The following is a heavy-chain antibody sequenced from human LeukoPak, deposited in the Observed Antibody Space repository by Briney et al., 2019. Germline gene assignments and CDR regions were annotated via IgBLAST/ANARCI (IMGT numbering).Heavy chain of an antibody. CDR1: GYTFTGYY. J-gene: IGHJ6*03. V-gene: IGHV1-2*02. CDR3: ARDRQRLPYYYFYYMDV. CDR2: INPNSADT. Sequence: ASVKVSCKASGYTFTGYYIHRVRQAPGQGLEWMGWINPNSADTNYAQKFQGRVTMTRDTSISTAYMELSRLRSDDTAVYYCARDRQRLPYYYFYYMDVRGKGTTVTVSS. D-gene: IGHD6-25*01.